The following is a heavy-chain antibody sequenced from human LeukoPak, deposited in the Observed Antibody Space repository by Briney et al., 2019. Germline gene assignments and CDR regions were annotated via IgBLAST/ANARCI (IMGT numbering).Heavy chain of an antibody. CDR2: IKQDGSKK. CDR3: ASSGWYYDFWSGLNWFDP. Sequence: PSGGSLRLSCVASGFPFSSYWMTWVRQAPGKGLEWVANIKQDGSKKSYVDSVKGRFTISRDNAKNSLYLQMNSLRAEDTAVYYCASSGWYYDFWSGLNWFDPWGQGTLVTVSS. D-gene: IGHD3-3*01. J-gene: IGHJ5*02. V-gene: IGHV3-7*01. CDR1: GFPFSSYW.